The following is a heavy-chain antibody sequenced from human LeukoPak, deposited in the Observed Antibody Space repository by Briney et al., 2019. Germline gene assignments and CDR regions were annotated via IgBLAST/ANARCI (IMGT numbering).Heavy chain of an antibody. CDR2: TYYSGST. CDR1: GGSISSGGYY. D-gene: IGHD4-23*01. CDR3: ARQSDGGNWIDY. Sequence: KASETLSLTCTVSGGSISSGGYYWSWIRQHPGKGLEWIGYTYYSGSTYYNPSLKSRVTISVDTSKNQFSLKLSPVTAADTAVYYCARQSDGGNWIDYWGQGTLVTVSS. V-gene: IGHV4-31*03. J-gene: IGHJ4*02.